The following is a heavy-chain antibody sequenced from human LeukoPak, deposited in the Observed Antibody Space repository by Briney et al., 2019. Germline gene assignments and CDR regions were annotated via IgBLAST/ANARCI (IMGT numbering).Heavy chain of an antibody. Sequence: SETLSLTCGVSGGSFSAYYWSWIRQPPGKGLEWIGEVHYTESTTYNPSLKSRLTLSLDKSNNQFSLRLSSVTVADTAVYYCATYYDSGGYKWNYWGQGTLVTVSS. CDR2: VHYTEST. J-gene: IGHJ4*02. CDR3: ATYYDSGGYKWNY. D-gene: IGHD3-22*01. V-gene: IGHV4-34*01. CDR1: GGSFSAYY.